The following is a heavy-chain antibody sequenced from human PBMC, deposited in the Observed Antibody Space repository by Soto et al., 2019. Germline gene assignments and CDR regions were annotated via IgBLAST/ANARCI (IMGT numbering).Heavy chain of an antibody. CDR1: GFTFSSYA. CDR2: ISYDVSNK. Sequence: QVQLVESGGGVVQPGRSLRLSCAASGFTFSSYAMYWVRQAPGKGLEWVAVISYDVSNKYYADSVKGRFTISRDNSKNTLYLQMNSLRADDTAVYYCARAGCDGGRCYTLVGLRYGMDVWGQETTVTVSS. D-gene: IGHD2-15*01. CDR3: ARAGCDGGRCYTLVGLRYGMDV. J-gene: IGHJ6*02. V-gene: IGHV3-30-3*01.